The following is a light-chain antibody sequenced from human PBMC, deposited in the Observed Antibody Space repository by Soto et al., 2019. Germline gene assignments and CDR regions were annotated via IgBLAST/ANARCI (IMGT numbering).Light chain of an antibody. Sequence: QSVLTQPASVSGSPGQSITISCTGTSSDVGAYNYVSWYQQYPGKAPKLMIYEVSNRPSGVSNRFSGSKSGNTASLTISGLQSEDEADYYCNSFTSSSTVLFGGGTKVTVL. J-gene: IGLJ2*01. CDR3: NSFTSSSTVL. CDR2: EVS. V-gene: IGLV2-14*01. CDR1: SSDVGAYNY.